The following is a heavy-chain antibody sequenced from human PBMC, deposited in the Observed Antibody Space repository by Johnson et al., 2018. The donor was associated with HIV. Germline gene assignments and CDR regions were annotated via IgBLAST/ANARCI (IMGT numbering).Heavy chain of an antibody. Sequence: SGFTFSTYGMHWVRQAPVKGLEWVTFIRYDGSSKYYADSVKGRFTISRDNSKNTLYLQMNSLRDEDTALYYCAKDVGNYWPDAFDIWCQGTRVTVSS. CDR1: GFTFSTYG. CDR2: IRYDGSSK. V-gene: IGHV3-30*02. CDR3: AKDVGNYWPDAFDI. J-gene: IGHJ3*02. D-gene: IGHD3-22*01.